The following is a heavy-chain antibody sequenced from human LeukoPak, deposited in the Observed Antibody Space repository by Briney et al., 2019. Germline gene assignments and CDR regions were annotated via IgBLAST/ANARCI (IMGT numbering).Heavy chain of an antibody. D-gene: IGHD5-12*01. CDR2: INPNSGGT. CDR1: GYTFTGYY. J-gene: IGHJ4*02. Sequence: ASVKVSCKASGYTFTGYYMHWVRQAPGQGLGWMGWINPNSGGTNYAQKFQGRVTMTRDTSVSTAYMELSRLRSDDTAVYYCARGLGSGYDLDYWGQGTLVTVSS. V-gene: IGHV1-2*02. CDR3: ARGLGSGYDLDY.